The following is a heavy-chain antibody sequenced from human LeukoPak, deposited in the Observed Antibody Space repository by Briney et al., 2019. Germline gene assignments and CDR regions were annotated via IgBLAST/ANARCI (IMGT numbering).Heavy chain of an antibody. CDR2: ISSSGSGK. CDR1: GFTLSTYS. Sequence: GGSLRLSCAASGFTLSTYSMNWVRLAPGKGLEWLSYISSSGSGKYYADSVKGRCTISRDNAKNSLFLQMDSLRAEDTAVYYCAELGITMIGGVWGKGTTVTISS. D-gene: IGHD3-10*02. J-gene: IGHJ6*04. CDR3: AELGITMIGGV. V-gene: IGHV3-48*01.